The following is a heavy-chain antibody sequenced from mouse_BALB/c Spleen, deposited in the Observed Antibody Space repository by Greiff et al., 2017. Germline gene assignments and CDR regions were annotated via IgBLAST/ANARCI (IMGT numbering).Heavy chain of an antibody. CDR1: GFTFSSYA. V-gene: IGHV5-6-5*01. CDR2: ISSGGST. CDR3: ARGHYLDY. Sequence: EVHLVESGGGLVKPGGSLKLSCAASGFTFSSYAMSWVRQTPEKRLEWVASISSGGSTYYPDSVKGRFTISRDNARNILYLQMSSLRSEDTAMYYCARGHYLDYWGQGTTLTVSS. J-gene: IGHJ2*01.